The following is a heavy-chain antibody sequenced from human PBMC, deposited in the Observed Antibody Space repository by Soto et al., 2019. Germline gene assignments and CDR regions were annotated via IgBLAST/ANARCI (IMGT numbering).Heavy chain of an antibody. CDR2: IDNDGSAT. Sequence: EVQLVESGGGLVQPGGSLRLSCVASGFTFNIYWMHWVRQAPGKGLEWVSRIDNDGSATTYADSVKGRFTISRDNAKNTLFLQMSTLRVDYTAVYYCARDNWNSYWGQGTLVTVSS. CDR1: GFTFNIYW. D-gene: IGHD1-1*01. V-gene: IGHV3-74*01. CDR3: ARDNWNSY. J-gene: IGHJ4*02.